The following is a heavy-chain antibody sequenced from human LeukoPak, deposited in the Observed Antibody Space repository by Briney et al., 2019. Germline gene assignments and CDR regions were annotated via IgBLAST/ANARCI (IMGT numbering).Heavy chain of an antibody. CDR1: GFTFSSYS. CDR2: ISSSSSYI. V-gene: IGHV3-21*01. J-gene: IGHJ1*01. CDR3: ARDPTIAVAGTVTEYFQH. D-gene: IGHD6-19*01. Sequence: GGSLRLSCAASGFTFSSYSMNWVRQAPGKGLEWVSSISSSSSYIYYADSVKGRFTISRDNAKNSLYLQMNSLRAEDTAVYYCARDPTIAVAGTVTEYFQHWGRRTLVTVSS.